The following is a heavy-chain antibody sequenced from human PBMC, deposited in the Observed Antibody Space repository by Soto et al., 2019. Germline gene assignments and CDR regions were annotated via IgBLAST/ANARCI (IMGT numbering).Heavy chain of an antibody. CDR2: ISGSGGST. J-gene: IGHJ4*01. CDR1: GFTFSSYA. CDR3: AKRESSSSLDY. D-gene: IGHD6-6*01. Sequence: GGSLRLSCAASGFTFSSYAMSWVRQAPGKELEWVSAISGSGGSTYYADYVKGRFTISRDNSKNTLYLQMNSLRAEEKAVYYWAKRESSSSLDYWGNGTLVTVSS. V-gene: IGHV3-23*01.